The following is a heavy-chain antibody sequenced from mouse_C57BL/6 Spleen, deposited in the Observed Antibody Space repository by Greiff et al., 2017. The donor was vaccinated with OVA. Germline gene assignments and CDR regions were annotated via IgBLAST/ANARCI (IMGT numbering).Heavy chain of an antibody. V-gene: IGHV1-64*01. J-gene: IGHJ2*01. Sequence: QVQLQQPGAELVKPGASVKLSCKAYGYTFTSYWMHWVKQRPGQGLEWIGMIHPNSGSTNYNEKFKSKATLTVDKSSSTAYMQLSSLTSEDSAVYYCARGGLLYYFDYWGQGTTLTVSS. CDR2: IHPNSGST. CDR1: GYTFTSYW. CDR3: ARGGLLYYFDY. D-gene: IGHD2-13*01.